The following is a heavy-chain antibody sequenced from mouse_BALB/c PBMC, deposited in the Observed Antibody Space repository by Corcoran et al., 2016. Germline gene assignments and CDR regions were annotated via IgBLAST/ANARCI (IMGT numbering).Heavy chain of an antibody. CDR2: INTYTGEP. CDR3: AREGAYRYDNYAMDY. CDR1: GYTFTNYG. J-gene: IGHJ4*01. D-gene: IGHD2-14*01. V-gene: IGHV9-1*02. Sequence: QIQLVQSGPELKKPGETVKISCKASGYTFTNYGMNWVKQAPGKGLKWMGWINTYTGEPTYADDFKGRFAFSLETSASTAYLQINNLKNEDMATYFCAREGAYRYDNYAMDYWGQGTSVTVSS.